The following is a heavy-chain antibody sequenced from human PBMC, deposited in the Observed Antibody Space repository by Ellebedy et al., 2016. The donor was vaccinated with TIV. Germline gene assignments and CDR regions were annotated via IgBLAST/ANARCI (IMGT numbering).Heavy chain of an antibody. Sequence: SVKVSCXASVYTFTGYYMHWVRQAPGQGLEWMGWINPNSGGTNYAQKFQGRVTMTRDTSISTAYMELSRLRSDDTAVYYCARDISSSSEDYGMDVWGQGTTVTVSS. CDR2: INPNSGGT. CDR1: VYTFTGYY. CDR3: ARDISSSSEDYGMDV. J-gene: IGHJ6*02. D-gene: IGHD6-6*01. V-gene: IGHV1-2*02.